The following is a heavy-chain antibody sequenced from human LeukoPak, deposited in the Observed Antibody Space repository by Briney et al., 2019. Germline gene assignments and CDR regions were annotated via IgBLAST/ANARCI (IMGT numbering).Heavy chain of an antibody. J-gene: IGHJ3*02. CDR3: AKVFLGSSRAFDI. Sequence: PGGSLRLSCAASGFTFSSYGMHWVRQAPGKGLEWVAVISYDGSNKYFAGSVKGRFTISRDNSKNTLYLQMNSLRAEDTAVYYCAKVFLGSSRAFDIWGQGTMVTVSS. D-gene: IGHD2-2*01. CDR1: GFTFSSYG. V-gene: IGHV3-30*18. CDR2: ISYDGSNK.